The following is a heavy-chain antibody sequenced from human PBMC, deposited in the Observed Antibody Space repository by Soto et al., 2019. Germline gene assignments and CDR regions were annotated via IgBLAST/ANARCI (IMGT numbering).Heavy chain of an antibody. Sequence: SGTRSRIWAVYGGSFSCYYWSWRRQPPGKGLEWIGEINHSGSTNYNPSLKSRVTISVDTSKNQFSLKLSSVTAADTAVYYCARGFSAAAAGTLNYYGMDVWGQGTTVTVSS. CDR3: ARGFSAAAAGTLNYYGMDV. D-gene: IGHD6-13*01. V-gene: IGHV4-34*01. J-gene: IGHJ6*02. CDR1: GGSFSCYY. CDR2: INHSGST.